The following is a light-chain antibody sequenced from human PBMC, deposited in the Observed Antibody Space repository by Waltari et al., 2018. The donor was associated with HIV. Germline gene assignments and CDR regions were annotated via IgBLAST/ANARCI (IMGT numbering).Light chain of an antibody. CDR3: QQYYSTPWN. CDR1: RNVLFSSNNRNH. CDR2: WAS. Sequence: DIVMTQSPDSLALSLGERATINCKSSRNVLFSSNNRNHLAWYQQKPGKPPRLLIYWASARESGVPDRFSGSGSGTDFTLTISSLQAEDVAVYYCQQYYSTPWNFGPGTRVDIK. J-gene: IGKJ3*01. V-gene: IGKV4-1*01.